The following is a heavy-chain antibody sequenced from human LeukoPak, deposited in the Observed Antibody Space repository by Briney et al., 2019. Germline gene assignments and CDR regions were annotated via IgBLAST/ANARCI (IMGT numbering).Heavy chain of an antibody. CDR1: GFTFNNYN. CDR2: ITSSGTYI. Sequence: TGGSLRLSCATSGFTFNNYNMNWVRQAPGRALEWVSSITSSGTYIFYADSVKGRFTISRDNAKNSLYLQMNSLRADDTAIYYCAKRSAESSGYFDSWGQGTLVTVSS. J-gene: IGHJ4*02. CDR3: AKRSAESSGYFDS. V-gene: IGHV3-21*04. D-gene: IGHD6-19*01.